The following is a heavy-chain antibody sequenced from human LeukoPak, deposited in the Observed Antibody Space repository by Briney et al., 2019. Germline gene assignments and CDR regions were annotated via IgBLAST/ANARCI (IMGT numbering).Heavy chain of an antibody. CDR1: GYSISSGYY. Sequence: SETLSLTCTVSGYSISSGYYWGWIRPPPGKGLEWIGSIYHSGSTYYNPSLKSRVTISVDTSKNQFSLRLRSVTAADTAVYYCARECRDWNPRGGRYYYMDVWGKGTTVTVSS. D-gene: IGHD1-1*01. V-gene: IGHV4-38-2*02. CDR3: ARECRDWNPRGGRYYYMDV. CDR2: IYHSGST. J-gene: IGHJ6*03.